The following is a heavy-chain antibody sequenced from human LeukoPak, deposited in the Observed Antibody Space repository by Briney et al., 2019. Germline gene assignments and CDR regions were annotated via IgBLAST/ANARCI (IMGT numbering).Heavy chain of an antibody. J-gene: IGHJ6*02. D-gene: IGHD2-2*01. CDR3: AGYCSSTSCYVGVYYAMDV. V-gene: IGHV3-21*01. CDR2: ISSSSSYI. CDR1: GFSFRSYA. Sequence: GGSLRLSCAASGFSFRSYAMSWVRRAPGKGLEWVSSISSSSSYIYYADSVKGRFTISRDNAKNSLYLQMNSLRPEDTAVYYCAGYCSSTSCYVGVYYAMDVWGQGTTVTVSS.